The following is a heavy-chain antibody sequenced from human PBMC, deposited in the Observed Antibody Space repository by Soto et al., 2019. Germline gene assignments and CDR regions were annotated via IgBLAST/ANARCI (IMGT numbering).Heavy chain of an antibody. CDR3: ALVPRKEGDPHYYYGMDV. D-gene: IGHD3-10*01. J-gene: IGHJ6*02. CDR2: IWYDGSNK. CDR1: GFTFSSYG. Sequence: GGSLRLSCAASGFTFSSYGMHWVRQAPGKGLEWVAVIWYDGSNKYYADSVKGRFTISRDNSKNTLYLQMNSLRAEDTAVYYCALVPRKEGDPHYYYGMDVWGQGTTVTVSS. V-gene: IGHV3-33*01.